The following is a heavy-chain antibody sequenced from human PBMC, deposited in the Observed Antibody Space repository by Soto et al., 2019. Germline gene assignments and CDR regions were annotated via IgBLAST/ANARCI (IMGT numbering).Heavy chain of an antibody. Sequence: EVQLVESGGGLVQPGGTLRLSCAASGFTFSSYSMNWVRQAPGKGLEWVSYISSSSSTIYYADSVKGRFTISRDNAKNSLYLQMNSLRDEDTAVYYCARKMASRTLFYYYGMDVWGQGTTVTVSS. D-gene: IGHD6-6*01. V-gene: IGHV3-48*02. CDR1: GFTFSSYS. CDR2: ISSSSSTI. CDR3: ARKMASRTLFYYYGMDV. J-gene: IGHJ6*02.